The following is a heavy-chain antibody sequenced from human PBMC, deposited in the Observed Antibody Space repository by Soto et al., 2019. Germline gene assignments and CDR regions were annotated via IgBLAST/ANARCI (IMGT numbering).Heavy chain of an antibody. CDR3: ARGRGVVIPAGTPDAFDV. D-gene: IGHD6-13*01. CDR2: ISAFNDYT. V-gene: IGHV1-18*01. J-gene: IGHJ3*01. CDR1: GYTFNKYG. Sequence: GVAVKVSCMASGYTFNKYGFNWVRQAPGQGLEWMGRISAFNDYTNLAQKFQGRLTLTTDASTNTAYMELQVLRSDDTAMYYCARGRGVVIPAGTPDAFDVWGQGTMVTVSS.